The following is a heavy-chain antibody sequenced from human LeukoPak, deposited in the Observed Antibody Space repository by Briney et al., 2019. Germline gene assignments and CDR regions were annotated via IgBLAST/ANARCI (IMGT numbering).Heavy chain of an antibody. CDR3: ARDHYQVSSGSYD. D-gene: IGHD6-19*01. V-gene: IGHV3-21*01. CDR1: GFTFSSYS. Sequence: GGSLRLSCAASGFTFSSYSMNWVRQAPGKGLEWVSSISSSSSYIYYADSVKGRFTISRDNAKNPLYLQMNSLRAEDTAVYYCARDHYQVSSGSYDWGQGTLVTVSS. J-gene: IGHJ4*02. CDR2: ISSSSSYI.